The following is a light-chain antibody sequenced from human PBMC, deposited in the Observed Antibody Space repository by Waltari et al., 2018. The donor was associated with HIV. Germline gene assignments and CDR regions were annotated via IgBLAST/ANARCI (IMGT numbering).Light chain of an antibody. Sequence: EIGLTQSQSILSVSPGDRPTLPCRASQRVSDTYSAWYQQKPAQAPSLLIYAASTRAAGMPDRFSGSGSGTDFTLTISGLEPEDFAVYYCQQYSSSPRLYTFGQGTKLEIK. CDR1: QRVSDTY. V-gene: IGKV3-20*01. CDR2: AAS. J-gene: IGKJ2*01. CDR3: QQYSSSPRLYT.